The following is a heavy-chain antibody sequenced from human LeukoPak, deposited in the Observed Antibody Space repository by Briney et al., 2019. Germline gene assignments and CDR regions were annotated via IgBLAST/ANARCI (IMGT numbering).Heavy chain of an antibody. CDR3: ARYLTIFGVVNSRYFDY. Sequence: PGGSLRLSCAASGFTFDDYGMSWVRQAPGKGLEWVSGINWNGGSTGYADSVKGRFTISRDNAKNSLYLQMNSLRAEDTALYYCARYLTIFGVVNSRYFDYWGQGTLVTVSS. J-gene: IGHJ4*02. D-gene: IGHD3-3*01. CDR1: GFTFDDYG. CDR2: INWNGGST. V-gene: IGHV3-20*04.